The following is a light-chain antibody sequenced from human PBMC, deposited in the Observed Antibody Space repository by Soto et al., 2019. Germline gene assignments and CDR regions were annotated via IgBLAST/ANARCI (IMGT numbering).Light chain of an antibody. Sequence: QSALTQPASVSGSPGQSITISCTGNSSDVGGYNYFSWYQQHPGKAPKLMIFEVNNRPSGVSNRFSGSKSGNTASLTISGLQAEDEADYYCSSFTNSKTGVFGGGTKLTVL. V-gene: IGLV2-14*01. CDR3: SSFTNSKTGV. J-gene: IGLJ3*02. CDR2: EVN. CDR1: SSDVGGYNY.